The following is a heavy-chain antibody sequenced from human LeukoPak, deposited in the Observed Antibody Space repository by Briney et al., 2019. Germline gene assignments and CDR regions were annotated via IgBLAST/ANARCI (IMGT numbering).Heavy chain of an antibody. J-gene: IGHJ4*02. D-gene: IGHD2-2*01. CDR3: ARDTFQPGLIDS. V-gene: IGHV3-21*05. CDR1: GFTFSRYA. Sequence: GGSLRLSCAASGFTFSRYAMNWVRQAPGKGLEWVSYINTDSSDIHYADSVKGRFTISRDNARNTLYLQLSSLRAEDSGDYYCARDTFQPGLIDSWGQGTLVTVSS. CDR2: INTDSSDI.